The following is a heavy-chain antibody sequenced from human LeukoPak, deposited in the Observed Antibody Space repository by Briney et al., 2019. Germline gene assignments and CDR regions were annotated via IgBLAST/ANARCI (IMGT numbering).Heavy chain of an antibody. V-gene: IGHV3-53*04. Sequence: GGSLRLSCAASGFSVSSNYMHWVRQAPGKGLEWVAVIYSGGSTQYADSVKGRFTISRHDSENTLSLQMNSLRAEDTAVYFCARDPGTGVRGFDYWGQGTPVTVSS. D-gene: IGHD3-10*01. CDR1: GFSVSSNY. CDR3: ARDPGTGVRGFDY. CDR2: IYSGGST. J-gene: IGHJ4*02.